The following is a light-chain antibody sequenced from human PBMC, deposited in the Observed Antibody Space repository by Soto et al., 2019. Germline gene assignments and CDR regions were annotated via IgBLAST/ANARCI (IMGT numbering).Light chain of an antibody. CDR3: QQYGSSPPIT. J-gene: IGKJ5*01. V-gene: IGKV3-20*01. CDR1: QSVSSSY. CDR2: GAS. Sequence: EIVLTQAAGTLSLNPGERATLSCRASQSVSSSYLAWYQQKPGQAPRLLIYGASSRATGIPDRFSGSGSGTDFTLTISRLEPEDFAVYYCQQYGSSPPITFGQGTRLEIK.